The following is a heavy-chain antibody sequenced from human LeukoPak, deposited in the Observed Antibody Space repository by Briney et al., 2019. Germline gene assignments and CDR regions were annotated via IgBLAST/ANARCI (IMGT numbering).Heavy chain of an antibody. Sequence: ASVKVSCKASGYTFTSCAMHWVRQAPGQRLEWMGWINAGNGNTKYSQKFQGRVTITRDTSASTAYMELSSLRSEDTAVCYCARDRQPAMIVVVDYYYGMDVWGQGTTVTVSS. J-gene: IGHJ6*02. D-gene: IGHD3-22*01. CDR3: ARDRQPAMIVVVDYYYGMDV. CDR1: GYTFTSCA. V-gene: IGHV1-3*01. CDR2: INAGNGNT.